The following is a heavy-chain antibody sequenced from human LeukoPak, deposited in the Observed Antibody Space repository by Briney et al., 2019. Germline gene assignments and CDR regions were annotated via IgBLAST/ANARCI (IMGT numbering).Heavy chain of an antibody. CDR3: ARSKGPTIFRPFVSVLLDV. J-gene: IGHJ6*02. V-gene: IGHV4-34*01. Sequence: PSETLSLTCAVYGGSFSGYYWSWIRQPPGKGLEWIGEINHSGGTNYNPSLKSRVTISVDTSKNQFSLKLSSVTAADTAVYYCARSKGPTIFRPFVSVLLDVWGQGTTVTVSS. CDR2: INHSGGT. D-gene: IGHD3-3*01. CDR1: GGSFSGYY.